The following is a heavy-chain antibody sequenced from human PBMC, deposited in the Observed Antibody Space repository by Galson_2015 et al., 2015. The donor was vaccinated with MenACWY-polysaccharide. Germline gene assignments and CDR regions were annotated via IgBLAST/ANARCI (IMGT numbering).Heavy chain of an antibody. CDR1: GSSFTSYW. CDR2: IYPGDSDT. Sequence: QSGAEVKKPGESLKISCKGSGSSFTSYWIGWVRQMPGKGLEWMGIIYPGDSDTRYSPSFQGQVTISADKSISTAYLQWSSLKASDTAMYYCARHCLTEHKIFGVLSPSFDYWGQGTLATVSS. D-gene: IGHD3-3*01. J-gene: IGHJ4*02. CDR3: ARHCLTEHKIFGVLSPSFDY. V-gene: IGHV5-51*01.